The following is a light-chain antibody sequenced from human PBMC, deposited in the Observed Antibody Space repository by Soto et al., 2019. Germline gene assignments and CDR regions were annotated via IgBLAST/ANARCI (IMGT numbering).Light chain of an antibody. V-gene: IGKV3-20*01. Sequence: EIVLTQSPGTLSLSPGERATLSCRASQSVSSNYLAWYQQKPGQAPRLLSYGASSRSTGVPDRFSGSGSGTDFTLTISRLEPEDSAVYFCQQYGISPLTFGQGTKVEIK. CDR2: GAS. J-gene: IGKJ1*01. CDR3: QQYGISPLT. CDR1: QSVSSNY.